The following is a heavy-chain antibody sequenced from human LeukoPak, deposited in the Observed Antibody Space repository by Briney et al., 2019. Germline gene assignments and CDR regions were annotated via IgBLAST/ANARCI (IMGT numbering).Heavy chain of an antibody. CDR1: GGTFSGYY. Sequence: PSETLSLTCIIYGGTFSGYYWSWIRQPPWKGLEWIGEINHSRGTNYNPSLKSRVTIPVDMPNNQLSLKLTSLTAADTAVYYCARSSVAAGAFDIWGQGTMVTVSS. J-gene: IGHJ3*02. CDR3: ARSSVAAGAFDI. D-gene: IGHD6-19*01. CDR2: INHSRGT. V-gene: IGHV4-34*01.